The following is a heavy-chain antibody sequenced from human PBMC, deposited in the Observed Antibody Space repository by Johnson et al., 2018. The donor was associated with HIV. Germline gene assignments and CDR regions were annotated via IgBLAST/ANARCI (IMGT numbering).Heavy chain of an antibody. D-gene: IGHD6-13*01. CDR1: GFTFDDYA. CDR3: AKVGSGYSSSS. Sequence: MLLVESGGGVVQPGRSLRLSCAASGFTFDDYAMHWVRQAPGNGLEWVSTISGSGGSTYYADSVKGRFTISRDNSKNTLYLQMNRLRAEDTAVYYCAKVGSGYSSSSWGQGTMVTVSS. V-gene: IGHV3-23*04. CDR2: ISGSGGST. J-gene: IGHJ3*01.